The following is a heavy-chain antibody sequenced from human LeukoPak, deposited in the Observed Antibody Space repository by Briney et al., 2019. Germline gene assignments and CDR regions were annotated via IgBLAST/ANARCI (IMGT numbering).Heavy chain of an antibody. CDR1: GGSFSGYY. D-gene: IGHD4-11*01. J-gene: IGHJ3*02. CDR2: IYHSGST. Sequence: SETLSLTCAVYGGSFSGYYWSWIRQPPGKGLEWIGYIYHSGSTYYNPSLKSRVTISVDRSKNQFSLKLSSVTAADTAVYYCARQGPTRGAFDIWGQGTMVTVSS. V-gene: IGHV4-34*01. CDR3: ARQGPTRGAFDI.